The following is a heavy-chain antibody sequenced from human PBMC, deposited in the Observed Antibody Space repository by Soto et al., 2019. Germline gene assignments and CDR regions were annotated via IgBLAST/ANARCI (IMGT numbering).Heavy chain of an antibody. J-gene: IGHJ4*02. CDR3: ARGPYVSSSTWYYDY. Sequence: EVQLVESGGGVVRPGGSLRLSCEASGFIFDDYAMSWVRQAPGKGLEWVSGLNWNGGSTYYADSVKGRFTISRDSAKHSLYLKTNSLRAEDTALYYCARGPYVSSSTWYYDYWGQGTLVTVPS. CDR1: GFIFDDYA. V-gene: IGHV3-20*04. CDR2: LNWNGGST. D-gene: IGHD6-13*01.